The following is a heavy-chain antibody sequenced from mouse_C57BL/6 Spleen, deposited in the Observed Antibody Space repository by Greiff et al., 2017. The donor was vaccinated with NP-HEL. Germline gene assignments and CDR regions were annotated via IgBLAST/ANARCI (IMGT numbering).Heavy chain of an antibody. CDR3: TGIWWYFDV. V-gene: IGHV6-3*01. J-gene: IGHJ1*03. CDR1: GFTFSNYW. CDR2: IRLKSDNYAT. Sequence: EVKLEESGGGLVQPGGSMKLSCGASGFTFSNYWMNWVRQSPEKGLEWVAQIRLKSDNYATHYAESVKGRFTISRDDSKSSVYLQMNNLRAEDTGIYYCTGIWWYFDVWGTGTTVTVSS.